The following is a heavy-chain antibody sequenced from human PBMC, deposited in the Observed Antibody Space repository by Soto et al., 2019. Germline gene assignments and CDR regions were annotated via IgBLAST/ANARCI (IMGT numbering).Heavy chain of an antibody. CDR2: IYSGGDT. CDR1: GFSVSSNY. D-gene: IGHD3-22*01. J-gene: IGHJ4*02. CDR3: ARDSFSQYSHDTSGFQR. Sequence: EVQLVETGGGLIQPGGSLRLSCAASGFSVSSNYMNWVRQAPGNGLEWVSVIYSGGDTHYTHSVKGRFTVSRDNTENTVFLEMKSLRAEDTAIYYCARDSFSQYSHDTSGFQRWGLGTLFTVSS. V-gene: IGHV3-53*02.